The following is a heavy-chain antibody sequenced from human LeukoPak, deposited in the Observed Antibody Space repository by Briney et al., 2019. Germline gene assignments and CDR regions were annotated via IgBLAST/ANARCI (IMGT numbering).Heavy chain of an antibody. Sequence: SETLSLTCTVSGGSISSYYWSWIRQPPGKGLEWIGYIYYSGSTNYNPSLKSRVTISVDTSKNQFSLKLSSVTAADTAVYYCASLVSTYYYGSGSPAYWGQGTLVTVSS. CDR1: GGSISSYY. V-gene: IGHV4-59*08. CDR3: ASLVSTYYYGSGSPAY. D-gene: IGHD3-10*01. CDR2: IYYSGST. J-gene: IGHJ4*02.